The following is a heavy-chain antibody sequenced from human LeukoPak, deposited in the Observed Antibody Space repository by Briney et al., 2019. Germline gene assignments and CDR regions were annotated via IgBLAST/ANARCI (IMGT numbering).Heavy chain of an antibody. J-gene: IGHJ4*02. Sequence: SETLSLTCTVSGGSISSSGYYWSWIRQPPGKGLEWIGYIYQSGSTYYNPSLKSRVTISVDRSKNQFSLKLSSVTAADTAVYYCARARVNNLYYFDYWGQGALVTVSS. CDR2: IYQSGST. CDR3: ARARVNNLYYFDY. D-gene: IGHD1-1*01. CDR1: GGSISSSGYY. V-gene: IGHV4-30-2*01.